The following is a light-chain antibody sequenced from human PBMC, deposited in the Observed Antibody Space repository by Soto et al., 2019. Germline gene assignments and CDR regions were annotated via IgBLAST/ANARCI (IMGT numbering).Light chain of an antibody. Sequence: QSALTQPASVSGSPGQSITISCTGTSSDVGGYNYVSWYQQHPGKAPKLMIYEVSNRPSGVSNRFSGSKSGNTASLTISGLQAEDEDDYYCSSYTSSSKIVGTGTKLTVL. CDR3: SSYTSSSKI. J-gene: IGLJ1*01. CDR2: EVS. CDR1: SSDVGGYNY. V-gene: IGLV2-14*01.